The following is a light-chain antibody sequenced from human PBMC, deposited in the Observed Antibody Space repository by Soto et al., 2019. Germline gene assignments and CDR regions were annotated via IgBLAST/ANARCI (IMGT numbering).Light chain of an antibody. J-gene: IGKJ5*01. Sequence: EIVMTQSPATLYVSPGERATLSCRASQSVSSNLAWYQQKPGQAPRLLIYGASTRATGIPARFSGSGSGTEFTLTISSLQSEDFAVYYCQQYNNWPRTFGQGTRPEN. CDR3: QQYNNWPRT. V-gene: IGKV3-15*01. CDR2: GAS. CDR1: QSVSSN.